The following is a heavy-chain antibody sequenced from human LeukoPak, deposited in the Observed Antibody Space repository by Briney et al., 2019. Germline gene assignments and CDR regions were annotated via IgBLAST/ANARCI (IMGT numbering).Heavy chain of an antibody. Sequence: ASVKVSCKASGYTFNDYYVHWVRQAPGQGLEWMGWINPNSGATYYAQNFQGRVTLTRDTFISTAYMELSSLRSDDTAVFYCARDTIVGGRADFDFWGQGTLVTVSS. J-gene: IGHJ4*02. CDR3: ARDTIVGGRADFDF. V-gene: IGHV1-2*02. D-gene: IGHD1-26*01. CDR2: INPNSGAT. CDR1: GYTFNDYY.